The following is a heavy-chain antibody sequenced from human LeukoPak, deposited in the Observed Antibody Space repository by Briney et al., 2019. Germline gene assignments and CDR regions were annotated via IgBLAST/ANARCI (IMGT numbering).Heavy chain of an antibody. J-gene: IGHJ4*02. D-gene: IGHD4-17*01. CDR3: ARDFNYGDYDLDY. V-gene: IGHV1-69*05. CDR2: IIPIFGTA. Sequence: SVKVSCKASGGTFSSYAITWVRQAPGQGLEWMGRIIPIFGTANYAQKFQGRVTITTDESTSTAYMELSSLRSEDTAVYYCARDFNYGDYDLDYWGQGTLVTVSS. CDR1: GGTFSSYA.